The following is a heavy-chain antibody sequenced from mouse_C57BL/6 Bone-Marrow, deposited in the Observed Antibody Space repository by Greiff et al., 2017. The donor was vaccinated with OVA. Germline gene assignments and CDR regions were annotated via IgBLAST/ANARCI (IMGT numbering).Heavy chain of an antibody. J-gene: IGHJ4*01. CDR2: IWRGGST. Sequence: VKLMESGPGLVQPSQSLSITCTVSGFSLTSYGVHWVRQSPGKGLEWLGVIWRGGSTDYNAAFMSSLSITKDNSKSQVFFKMNSLQADDTAIYYCAKGDCLYYYAMDYWGQGTSVTVSS. CDR3: AKGDCLYYYAMDY. CDR1: GFSLTSYG. D-gene: IGHD3-3*01. V-gene: IGHV2-5*01.